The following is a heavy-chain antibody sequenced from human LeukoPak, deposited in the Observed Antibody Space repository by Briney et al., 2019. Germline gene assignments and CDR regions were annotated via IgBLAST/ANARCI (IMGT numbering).Heavy chain of an antibody. CDR1: GYTFTGYY. CDR3: SREDIVVVPAADFDP. J-gene: IGHJ5*02. V-gene: IGHV1-2*02. Sequence: ASVKVFCKASGYTFTGYYMLWVRRAPGQGLEGMGWINPNSGGTNYAQKFQRRVTMTRDTYLSTAYTELSTLISAPPPVYYYSREDIVVVPAADFDPWGQGTLVTVSS. D-gene: IGHD2-2*01. CDR2: INPNSGGT.